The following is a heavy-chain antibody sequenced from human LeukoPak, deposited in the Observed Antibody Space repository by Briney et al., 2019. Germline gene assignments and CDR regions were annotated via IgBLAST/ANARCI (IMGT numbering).Heavy chain of an antibody. J-gene: IGHJ4*02. CDR3: AKWLAAEGYYFDY. Sequence: GGSLRLSCAASGFTFSSYSMNWVRQAPGKGLEWVSSISSSSSYIYYADSVKGRFTISRDNSKNTLYLQMNSLRAEDTAVYYCAKWLAAEGYYFDYWGQGTLVTVSS. CDR1: GFTFSSYS. V-gene: IGHV3-21*04. CDR2: ISSSSSYI. D-gene: IGHD6-19*01.